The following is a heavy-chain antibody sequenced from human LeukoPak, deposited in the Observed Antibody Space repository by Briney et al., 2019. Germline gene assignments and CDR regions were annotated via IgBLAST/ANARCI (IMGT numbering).Heavy chain of an antibody. Sequence: ASVKVSCKASGYTFTGYYMHCVGQAPGHGLEWMGWINPNSGGTNYAQKFQGRVTMTRDTSISTAYMELSRLRSDDTAVYFCAREAVDIVATVYFDYWGQGTLVTVSS. J-gene: IGHJ4*02. CDR1: GYTFTGYY. D-gene: IGHD5-12*01. CDR2: INPNSGGT. V-gene: IGHV1-2*02. CDR3: AREAVDIVATVYFDY.